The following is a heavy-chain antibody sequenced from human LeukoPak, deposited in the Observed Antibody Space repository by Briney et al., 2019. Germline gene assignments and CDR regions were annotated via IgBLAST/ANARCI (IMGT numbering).Heavy chain of an antibody. V-gene: IGHV1-18*01. D-gene: IGHD1-26*01. CDR2: TSAYNGNT. CDR3: ARDSAEWELRFGYFDY. CDR1: GYTFTSYG. Sequence: ASVKVSCKASGYTFTSYGISWVRQAPGQGLEWMGWTSAYNGNTNYAQKLQGRVTMTTDTSTSTAYMELRSLRSDDTAVYYCARDSAEWELRFGYFDYWGQGTLVTVSS. J-gene: IGHJ4*02.